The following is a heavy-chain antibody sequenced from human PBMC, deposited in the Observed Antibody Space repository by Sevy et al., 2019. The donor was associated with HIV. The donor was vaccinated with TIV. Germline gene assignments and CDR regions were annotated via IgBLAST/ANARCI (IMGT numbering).Heavy chain of an antibody. CDR2: IYSGGST. J-gene: IGHJ4*02. D-gene: IGHD2-2*01. Sequence: GGSLRLSCAASGFTVSSNYMSWVRQAPGKGLEWVSVIYSGGSTYYADSVKGRFTISRDNSKNTLYLQMNSLRAEDTAVYYCAREGTAVPFDYWGQGTLVTVSS. V-gene: IGHV3-53*01. CDR3: AREGTAVPFDY. CDR1: GFTVSSNY.